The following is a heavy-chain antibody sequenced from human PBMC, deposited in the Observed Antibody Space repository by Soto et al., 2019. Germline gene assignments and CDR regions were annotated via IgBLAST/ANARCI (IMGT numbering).Heavy chain of an antibody. V-gene: IGHV1-69*12. J-gene: IGHJ4*02. CDR1: GGTFRSYV. CDR3: ARLGTLDWIDDY. D-gene: IGHD1-1*01. CDR2: IIPMYGTT. Sequence: QVQLVQSGAEVKKPGSSVKVSCKASGGTFRSYVTSWVRQAPGQGLEWLGGIIPMYGTTYYAQTFQGRVTISADESTSTAFMELSSLRSEDTAVYYCARLGTLDWIDDYWGQGTLVTVSS.